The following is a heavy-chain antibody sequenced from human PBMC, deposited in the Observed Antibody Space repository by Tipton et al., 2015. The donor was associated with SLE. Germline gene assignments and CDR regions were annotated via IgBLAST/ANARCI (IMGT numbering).Heavy chain of an antibody. CDR2: IYYSGST. CDR3: ARGGIVGATGAFDI. V-gene: IGHV4-59*01. D-gene: IGHD1-26*01. J-gene: IGHJ3*02. Sequence: TLSLTCTVSGGSISSYYWSWIRQPPGKGLEWIGYIYYSGSTNYNPSLKSRVTISVDTSKNQFSLKLGSVTAADTAVYYCARGGIVGATGAFDIWGQGTMVNVSS. CDR1: GGSISSYY.